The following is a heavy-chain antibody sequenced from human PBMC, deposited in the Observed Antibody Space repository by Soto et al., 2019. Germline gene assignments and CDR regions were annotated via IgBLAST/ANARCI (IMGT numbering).Heavy chain of an antibody. D-gene: IGHD6-13*01. CDR3: ARGSSPVDFDY. V-gene: IGHV4-30-4*01. Sequence: PSETLSLTCTVSGGSISSGDYYWSWIRQPPGKGLEWIGYIYYGGSTYYNPSLKSRVTISVDTSKIQFSLKLSSVTAADTAVYYCARGSSPVDFDYWGQGTLVTVSS. J-gene: IGHJ4*02. CDR1: GGSISSGDYY. CDR2: IYYGGST.